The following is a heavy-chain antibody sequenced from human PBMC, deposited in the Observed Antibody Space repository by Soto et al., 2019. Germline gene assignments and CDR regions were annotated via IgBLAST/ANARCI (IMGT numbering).Heavy chain of an antibody. J-gene: IGHJ4*02. Sequence: ASVNVSCKASGYTFSGHYMHWVRQAPGQGLEWMGWINPNIGSTNYARKFQGRVTMTRDTSIRTVYMDLSRLRSDDTAVYYCARVSSSSWPPFDYWGQGTLVTVSS. CDR2: INPNIGST. CDR1: GYTFSGHY. D-gene: IGHD6-13*01. V-gene: IGHV1-2*02. CDR3: ARVSSSSWPPFDY.